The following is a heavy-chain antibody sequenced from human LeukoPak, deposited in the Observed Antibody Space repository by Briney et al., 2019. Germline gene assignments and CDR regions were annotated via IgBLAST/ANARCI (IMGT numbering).Heavy chain of an antibody. Sequence: GGSLRLSCAASGFTFSTYSMNWVRQAPGKGLQWVSSISSSSSCIYYADSVKGRFTISRDNAKNSLYLQMNSLRTGDTAVYYCAREGRFSSGWYAAFDLWGQGTKVTVSS. CDR3: AREGRFSSGWYAAFDL. J-gene: IGHJ3*01. CDR2: ISSSSSCI. CDR1: GFTFSTYS. D-gene: IGHD6-19*01. V-gene: IGHV3-21*04.